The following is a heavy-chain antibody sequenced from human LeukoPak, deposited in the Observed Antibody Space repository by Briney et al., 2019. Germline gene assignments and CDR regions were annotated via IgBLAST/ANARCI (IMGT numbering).Heavy chain of an antibody. Sequence: SVKVSCKASGGTFSSYAISWVRQAPGQGLEWMGRIIPILGIANYAQKFQGSVTITADKSTSTAYMELSSLRSEDPAVYYCARDSGYYYYGMDVWGQGTTVTVSS. D-gene: IGHD3-10*01. CDR3: ARDSGYYYYGMDV. V-gene: IGHV1-69*04. CDR2: IIPILGIA. CDR1: GGTFSSYA. J-gene: IGHJ6*02.